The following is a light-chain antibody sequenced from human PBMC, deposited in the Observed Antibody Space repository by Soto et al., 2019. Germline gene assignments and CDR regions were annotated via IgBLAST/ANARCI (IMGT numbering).Light chain of an antibody. CDR3: QQYDNWPLT. CDR1: QSVSSNY. V-gene: IGKV3-20*01. Sequence: EIVLTQSPGTLSLSPGERATLSCRASQSVSSNYLAWYQQKPGQAPRLLIYGASSRATGIPDRFSGTGSETDFTLTISRLEPEDFAVYYCQQYDNWPLTFGGGTKVDIK. J-gene: IGKJ4*01. CDR2: GAS.